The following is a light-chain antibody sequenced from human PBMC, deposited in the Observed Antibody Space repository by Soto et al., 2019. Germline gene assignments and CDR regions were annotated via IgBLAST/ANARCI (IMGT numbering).Light chain of an antibody. CDR2: GAS. J-gene: IGKJ5*01. CDR1: QSVSSN. V-gene: IGKV3-11*01. Sequence: EIVVGQSLATLSGSAVERATLAFSASQSVSSNLAWYQQKPCQAPRLLIYGASTRATGIPARFSGSGSGTDFTLTISSLEPEDFAVYYCQQRSNRPPDNTFGQGTRLEIK. CDR3: QQRSNRPPDNT.